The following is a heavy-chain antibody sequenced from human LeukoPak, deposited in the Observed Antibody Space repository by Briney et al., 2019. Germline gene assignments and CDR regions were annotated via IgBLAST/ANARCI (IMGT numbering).Heavy chain of an antibody. CDR1: GFTFSDYS. V-gene: IGHV3-48*01. CDR3: ARDYKYAFDN. Sequence: GGSLRLSCAASGFTFSDYSMNWVRQAPGKGLEWISYIGIDSGNTNYADSVKGRFTISGGKAKNSLYLQMNSLRVEDTAVYYCARDYKYAFDNWGQGTLVTVSS. CDR2: IGIDSGNT. J-gene: IGHJ4*02. D-gene: IGHD5-24*01.